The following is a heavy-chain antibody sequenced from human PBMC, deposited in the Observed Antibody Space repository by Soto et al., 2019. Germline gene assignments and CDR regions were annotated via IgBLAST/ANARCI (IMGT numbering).Heavy chain of an antibody. V-gene: IGHV3-30-3*01. CDR2: ISYDGSNK. Sequence: QPGGSLRLSCAASGFTFSSYAMHWVRQAPGKGLEWVAVISYDGSNKYYADSVRGRFTISRDNSKNTLYLQMNSLSADDTAVYYCARDESGTVDYWGQGTLVTVSS. J-gene: IGHJ4*02. CDR3: ARDESGTVDY. D-gene: IGHD6-13*01. CDR1: GFTFSSYA.